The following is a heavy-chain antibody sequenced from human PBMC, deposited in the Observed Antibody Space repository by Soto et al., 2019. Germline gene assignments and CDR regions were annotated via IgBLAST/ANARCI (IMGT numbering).Heavy chain of an antibody. Sequence: GASVKVSCKASGYTFTSYGTSWVRQAPGQGLEWMGWISAYNGNTNYAQKLKGRVTMTTDTSTSTAYMELRSLRSDDTAVYYCARDWGTTGNFNWFDPWGQGTLVTSPQ. CDR3: ARDWGTTGNFNWFDP. D-gene: IGHD1-1*01. V-gene: IGHV1-18*01. CDR2: ISAYNGNT. J-gene: IGHJ5*02. CDR1: GYTFTSYG.